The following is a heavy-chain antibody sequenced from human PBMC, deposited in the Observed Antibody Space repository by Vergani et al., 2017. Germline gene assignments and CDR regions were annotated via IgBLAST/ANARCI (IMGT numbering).Heavy chain of an antibody. CDR1: GGTFSSYT. CDR2: IVPILDRK. CDR3: ARDLGRSRVNSHYGMGV. D-gene: IGHD4-23*01. J-gene: IGHJ6*02. Sequence: VQSGAEMKKPGSSVKVSCKSSGGTFSSYTFIWVRLAPGQGLDWMGSIVPILDRKEYAQKFQGRVAITADTSTSTVYMELSSLRSEDTAVYYCARDLGRSRVNSHYGMGVWGQGTTVTVSS. V-gene: IGHV1-69*08.